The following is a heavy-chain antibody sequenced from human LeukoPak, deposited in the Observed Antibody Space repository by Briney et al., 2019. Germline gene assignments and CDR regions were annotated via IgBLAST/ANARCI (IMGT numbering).Heavy chain of an antibody. CDR3: ARIVASTQTSSYYYVMDV. CDR1: GYSFTSYW. J-gene: IGHJ6*02. Sequence: GESLKISCKGSGYSFTSYWIGWVRQMPGKGLEWMGIIYPGDSDTRYSPSFQGQVTISADKSIRTAYLQWSSLKASDTAMYYCARIVASTQTSSYYYVMDVWGQGTTVTVSS. CDR2: IYPGDSDT. D-gene: IGHD5-12*01. V-gene: IGHV5-51*01.